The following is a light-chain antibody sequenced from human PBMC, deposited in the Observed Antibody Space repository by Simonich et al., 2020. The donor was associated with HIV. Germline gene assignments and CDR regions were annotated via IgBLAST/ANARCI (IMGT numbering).Light chain of an antibody. J-gene: IGKJ1*01. V-gene: IGKV4-1*01. CDR3: QQFYTPPWT. CDR1: QSVLYSSNNKNY. CDR2: WAA. Sequence: DIVMTQSPDSLAVSLGERATINRKSSQSVLYSSNNKNYLAWYQQKPGMPPKLLIYWAATRESGVPDRFSGSGSGTAFTLTISSLQAEDVAGYYCQQFYTPPWTFGQGTKVEIK.